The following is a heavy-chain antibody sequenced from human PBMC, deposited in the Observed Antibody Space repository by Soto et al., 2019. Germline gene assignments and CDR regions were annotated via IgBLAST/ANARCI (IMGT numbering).Heavy chain of an antibody. V-gene: IGHV4-59*01. CDR3: AKFDNNNYYYYFDY. D-gene: IGHD3-22*01. CDR1: GGSISSSY. CDR2: IYYSGST. Sequence: PSETLSLTCTVSGGSISSSYWNWIRQPPGKGLEWIGCIYYSGSTNYNPSLKSRVTISVDTSKNQFSLKLSSVTAADTAVYYCAKFDNNNYYYYFDYWGQGTLVTVSS. J-gene: IGHJ4*02.